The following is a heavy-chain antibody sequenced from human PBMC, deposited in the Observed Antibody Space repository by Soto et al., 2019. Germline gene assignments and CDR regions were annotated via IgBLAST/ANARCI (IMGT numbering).Heavy chain of an antibody. J-gene: IGHJ5*02. CDR2: INPNSGGT. V-gene: IGHV1-2*02. Sequence: ASVKVSCKASGYTFTGYYMHWVRQAPGQGLEWMGWINPNSGGTNYAQKFQGRVTMTRDTSISTAYMELSRLRSDDTAVYYCAREKGYSYGYRWFDTRGQGTLVTV. CDR3: AREKGYSYGYRWFDT. D-gene: IGHD5-18*01. CDR1: GYTFTGYY.